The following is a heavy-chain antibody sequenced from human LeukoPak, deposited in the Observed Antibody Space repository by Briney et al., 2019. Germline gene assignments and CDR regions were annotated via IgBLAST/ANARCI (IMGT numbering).Heavy chain of an antibody. J-gene: IGHJ4*02. D-gene: IGHD5-18*01. V-gene: IGHV1-2*02. Sequence: ASVKVSCKASGYTFTGYYMHWVRQARGQGLEWMGLINPNSGGTNYAQKFQGRVTMTRDTSISTAYMELSRLRSDDTAVYYCARSLRRGYGPADDYWGQGTLVTVSS. CDR2: INPNSGGT. CDR1: GYTFTGYY. CDR3: ARSLRRGYGPADDY.